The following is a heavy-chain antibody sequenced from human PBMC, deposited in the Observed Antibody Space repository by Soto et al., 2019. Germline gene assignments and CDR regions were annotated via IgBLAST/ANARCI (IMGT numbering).Heavy chain of an antibody. CDR1: GFTFSSYA. V-gene: IGHV3-23*01. Sequence: GGSLRLSCSASGFTFSSYAMSWVRQAPGRGLEWVSATSGSGATTFYADSVKGRFTMSRDNSRTTLSLQMNSLRAEDTAIYYCAKGTANDPRVYDYWGQGTLVTVSS. D-gene: IGHD1-1*01. CDR3: AKGTANDPRVYDY. J-gene: IGHJ4*02. CDR2: TSGSGATT.